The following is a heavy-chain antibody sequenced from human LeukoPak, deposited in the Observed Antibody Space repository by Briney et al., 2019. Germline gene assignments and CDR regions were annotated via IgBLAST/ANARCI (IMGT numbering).Heavy chain of an antibody. D-gene: IGHD2-15*01. Sequence: GGSLRPSCAASEFTVRSNYMSWVRQAPGKGLEWVSVIYTVDSTYYADSVRGRFTISRDNAKNSLYLQMNSLRAEDTAVYYCARVGAHSRYYFDYWGQGTLVTVSS. V-gene: IGHV3-66*01. CDR1: EFTVRSNY. CDR2: IYTVDST. CDR3: ARVGAHSRYYFDY. J-gene: IGHJ4*02.